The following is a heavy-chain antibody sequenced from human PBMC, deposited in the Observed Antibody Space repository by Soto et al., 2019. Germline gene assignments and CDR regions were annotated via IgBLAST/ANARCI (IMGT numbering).Heavy chain of an antibody. D-gene: IGHD1-1*01. CDR1: GGSISSGGYS. CDR3: ARGGFGTWHYFDY. Sequence: QLQLQESGSGLVKPSQTLSLTCAVSGGSISSGGYSWSWIRQPPGKGLESIGYIYHSGSTYYNPSLKSRVTISLDRSNNQLSLRLSSVTAADTAVYYCARGGFGTWHYFDYWGQGTLVTVSS. J-gene: IGHJ4*02. V-gene: IGHV4-30-2*01. CDR2: IYHSGST.